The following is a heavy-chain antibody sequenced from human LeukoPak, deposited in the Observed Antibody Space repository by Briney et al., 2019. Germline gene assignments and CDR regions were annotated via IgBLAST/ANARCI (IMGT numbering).Heavy chain of an antibody. CDR1: GFAFSSYE. J-gene: IGHJ4*02. CDR2: ISSSGSTI. D-gene: IGHD5-24*01. CDR3: ARDGGRRWLQPQGHFDY. V-gene: IGHV3-48*03. Sequence: PGGSLRLSCAASGFAFSSYEMNWVRQAPGKGLEWVSCISSSGSTIYYADSVKGRFTISRDNAKNSLYLQMNSLRAEDTAVYYCARDGGRRWLQPQGHFDYWGQGTLVTDS.